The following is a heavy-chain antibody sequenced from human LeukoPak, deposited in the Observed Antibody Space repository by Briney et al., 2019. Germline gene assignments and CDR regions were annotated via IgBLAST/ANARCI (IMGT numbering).Heavy chain of an antibody. V-gene: IGHV3-9*01. CDR3: AKAGSFYYYYGMDV. CDR1: GFTFDDYA. Sequence: PGRSLRLSCAASGFTFDDYAVHWVRQAPGKGLEWVSGISWNSGSIGYADSVKGRFTISRDNAKNSLYLQMNSLRAEDTALYYCAKAGSFYYYYGMDVWGQGTTVTVSS. J-gene: IGHJ6*02. CDR2: ISWNSGSI.